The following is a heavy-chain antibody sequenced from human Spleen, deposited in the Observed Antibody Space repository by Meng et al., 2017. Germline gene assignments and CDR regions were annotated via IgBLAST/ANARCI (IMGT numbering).Heavy chain of an antibody. D-gene: IGHD3/OR15-3a*01. Sequence: GESLKISCAASGFTFSSYWMHWVRQAPGKGLVWVSRISTDGTTTTYADSVKGRFTISRDNAKNTLYLQMNSLRGEDTAVYYCARDLNWVVWDFWGQGTLVTVSS. CDR2: ISTDGTTT. J-gene: IGHJ4*02. V-gene: IGHV3-74*01. CDR1: GFTFSSYW. CDR3: ARDLNWVVWDF.